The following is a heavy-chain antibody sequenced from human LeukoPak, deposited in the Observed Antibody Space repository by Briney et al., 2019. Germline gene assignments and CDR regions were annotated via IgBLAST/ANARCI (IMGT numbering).Heavy chain of an antibody. CDR1: GFTFSSYE. CDR3: TTDPTLNYGGNSEGFDY. Sequence: PGGSLRLSCAASGFTFSSYEMNWVRQAPGKGLEWVGRIKSKTDGGTTDYAAPVKGRFTISRDDSKNTLYLQMNSLKTEDTAVYYCTTDPTLNYGGNSEGFDYWGQGTLVTVSS. CDR2: IKSKTDGGTT. V-gene: IGHV3-15*01. D-gene: IGHD4-23*01. J-gene: IGHJ4*02.